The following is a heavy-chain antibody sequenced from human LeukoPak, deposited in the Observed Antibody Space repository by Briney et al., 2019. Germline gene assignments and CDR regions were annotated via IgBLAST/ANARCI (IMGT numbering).Heavy chain of an antibody. V-gene: IGHV1-24*01. CDR1: GYTLPELS. D-gene: IGHD2-2*02. J-gene: IGHJ4*02. Sequence: ASVKVSCKVSGYTLPELSMHQLRQAPGKGLEWVGGFDPEDGGTIYPQKFEVRVTMTYDRSTDTAHIQLARQRSDGKAAHYYATTLLIVTAAIFDYWGQGAMVAVCS. CDR2: FDPEDGGT. CDR3: ATTLLIVTAAIFDY.